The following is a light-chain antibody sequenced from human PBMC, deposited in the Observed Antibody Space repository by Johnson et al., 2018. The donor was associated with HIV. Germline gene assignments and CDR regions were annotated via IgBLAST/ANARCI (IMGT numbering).Light chain of an antibody. CDR3: GTWDSSLSVYV. CDR2: DNN. CDR1: SSNIGNNY. J-gene: IGLJ1*01. V-gene: IGLV1-51*01. Sequence: QSVLTQPPSVSAAPGQKVTISCSGSSSNIGNNYVSWYQQLPGTAPKLLIYDNNQRPSGIPDRFSGSKSGTSATLGITGLQTGDEADYYCGTWDSSLSVYVFGPGTNVTAL.